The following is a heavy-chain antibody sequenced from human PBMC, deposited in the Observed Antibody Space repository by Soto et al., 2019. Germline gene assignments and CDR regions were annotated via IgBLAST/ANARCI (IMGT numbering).Heavy chain of an antibody. CDR1: GFTFSSYS. Sequence: SLRLSCAASGFTFSSYSMNWVRQAPGKGLEWVSSISSSSSYIYYADSVKGRFTISRDNAKNSLYLQMNSLRAEDTAVYYCARDPTDYDSSGYYNTYGMDVWGQGTTVTVSS. CDR2: ISSSSSYI. D-gene: IGHD3-22*01. V-gene: IGHV3-21*01. J-gene: IGHJ6*02. CDR3: ARDPTDYDSSGYYNTYGMDV.